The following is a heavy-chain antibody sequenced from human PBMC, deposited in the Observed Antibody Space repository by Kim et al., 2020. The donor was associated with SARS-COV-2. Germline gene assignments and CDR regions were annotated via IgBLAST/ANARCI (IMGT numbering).Heavy chain of an antibody. CDR2: IWYDGSNK. Sequence: GGSLRLSCAASGFTFSSYGMHWVRQAPGEGLEWVAGIWYDGSNKFYADSVKGRFTISRDNSKNTLYLQMNSLRAEDTAVYYCGRDSYYDSSGYQFFDYWGRGALVTVSS. CDR1: GFTFSSYG. D-gene: IGHD3-22*01. V-gene: IGHV3-33*01. CDR3: GRDSYYDSSGYQFFDY. J-gene: IGHJ4*02.